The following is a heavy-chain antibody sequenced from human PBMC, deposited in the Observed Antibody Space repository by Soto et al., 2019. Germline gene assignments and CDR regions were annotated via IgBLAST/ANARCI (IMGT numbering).Heavy chain of an antibody. CDR3: ARDWRNYDILTGYSAPGYFDY. CDR1: GGSISSSSYY. V-gene: IGHV4-39*07. Sequence: SETLSLTCTVSGGSISSSSYYWGWIRQPPGKGLEWIGSIFDSGSTNYNPSLKSRVTISVDTSKNQFSLKLSSVTAADTAVYYCARDWRNYDILTGYSAPGYFDYWGQGTLVTVSS. D-gene: IGHD3-9*01. J-gene: IGHJ4*02. CDR2: IFDSGST.